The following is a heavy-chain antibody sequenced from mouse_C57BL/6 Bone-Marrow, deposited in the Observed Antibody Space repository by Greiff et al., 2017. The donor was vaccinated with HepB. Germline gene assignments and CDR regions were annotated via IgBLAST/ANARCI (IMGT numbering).Heavy chain of an antibody. Sequence: QVQLKQPGAELVKPGASVKMSCKASGYTFTSYWITWVKQRPGQGLEWIGDIYPGSGSTNYNEKFKSKATLTVDTSSSTAYMQLSSLTSEDSAVYYCALDGYPPYCAMDYWGQGTSVTVSS. D-gene: IGHD2-3*01. CDR3: ALDGYPPYCAMDY. CDR2: IYPGSGST. J-gene: IGHJ4*01. V-gene: IGHV1-55*01. CDR1: GYTFTSYW.